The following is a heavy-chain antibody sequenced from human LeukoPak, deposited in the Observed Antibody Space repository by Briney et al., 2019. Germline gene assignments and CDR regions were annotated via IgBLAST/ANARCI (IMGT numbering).Heavy chain of an antibody. CDR3: ARVTEYHYYYMDV. D-gene: IGHD2/OR15-2a*01. Sequence: GASVKVSCKASGYTFTGYYMHWVRQAPGQGLEWMGWINPNSGGTNYAQKFQGRVTMTEDTSTDTAYMELSSLRSEDTAVYYCARVTEYHYYYMDVWGKGTTVTISS. CDR1: GYTFTGYY. J-gene: IGHJ6*03. V-gene: IGHV1-2*02. CDR2: INPNSGGT.